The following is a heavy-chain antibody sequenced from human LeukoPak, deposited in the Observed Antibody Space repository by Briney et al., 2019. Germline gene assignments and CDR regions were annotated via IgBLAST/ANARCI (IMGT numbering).Heavy chain of an antibody. D-gene: IGHD2-2*01. CDR2: INPNSGGT. CDR1: GYTFTSYG. Sequence: ASVKVSCKASGYTFTSYGISWVRQAPGQGLEWMGWINPNSGGTNYAQKFQGRVTMTRDTSISTASMELSRLRSDDTAVYYCARGLRGSPAFDCWGQGTLVTVSS. CDR3: ARGLRGSPAFDC. V-gene: IGHV1-2*02. J-gene: IGHJ4*02.